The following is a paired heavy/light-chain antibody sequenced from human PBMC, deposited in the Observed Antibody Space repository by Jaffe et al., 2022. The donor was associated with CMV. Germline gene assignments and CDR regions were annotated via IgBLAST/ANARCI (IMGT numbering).Heavy chain of an antibody. CDR2: MSASGGDT. V-gene: IGHV3-23*01. Sequence: EVQLLESGGGLVQPGGSLRLSCAASGFNFSAFEMTWARQAPGKGLEWVSFMSASGGDTYYADSVKGRFTISRDNSKNTLYLQMNSLRADDTALYFCVKGGWLDYWGQGAMVTVSS. CDR3: VKGGWLDY. D-gene: IGHD2-15*01. CDR1: GFNFSAFE. J-gene: IGHJ4*02.
Light chain of an antibody. CDR1: QGIGNY. CDR3: LQHYNHPRT. J-gene: IGKJ2*02. CDR2: TAS. V-gene: IGKV1-17*03. Sequence: DIQMTQSPSAMSASVGDRVTITCRASQGIGNYLAWFQQKPGKVPQRLIYTASTLESGVPSRFSGSASGTEFTLTISSLQPEDFATYYCLQHYNHPRTFGQGTKLEIK.